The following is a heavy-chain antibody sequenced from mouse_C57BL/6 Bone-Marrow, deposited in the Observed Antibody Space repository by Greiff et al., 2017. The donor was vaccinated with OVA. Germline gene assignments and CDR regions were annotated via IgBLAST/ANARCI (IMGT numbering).Heavy chain of an antibody. Sequence: QVQLQQPGAELVRPGSSVKLSCKASGYTFTSYWMHWVKQRPIQGLEWIGNIDPSDSETHYNQKFKDKAPLTVDKSSSTAYMQLSSLTSEDSAVYYCARFEGSLDYWGQGTTLTVSS. V-gene: IGHV1-52*01. CDR2: IDPSDSET. J-gene: IGHJ2*01. CDR1: GYTFTSYW. CDR3: ARFEGSLDY.